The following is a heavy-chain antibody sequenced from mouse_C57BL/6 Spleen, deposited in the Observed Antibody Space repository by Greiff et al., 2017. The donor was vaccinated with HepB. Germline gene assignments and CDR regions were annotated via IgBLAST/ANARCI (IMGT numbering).Heavy chain of an antibody. J-gene: IGHJ2*01. Sequence: QVQLQQPGAELVRPGTSVKLSCKASGYTFTSYWMHWVKQRPGQGLEWIGVIDPSDSYTNYNQKFKGKATLTVDTSSSTAYMQLSSLTSEDSAVYYCARSLITTVDYFDYWGQGTTLTVSS. D-gene: IGHD1-1*01. CDR3: ARSLITTVDYFDY. V-gene: IGHV1-59*01. CDR2: IDPSDSYT. CDR1: GYTFTSYW.